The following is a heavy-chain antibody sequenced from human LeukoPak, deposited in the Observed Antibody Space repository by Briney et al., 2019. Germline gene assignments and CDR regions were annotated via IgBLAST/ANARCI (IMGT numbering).Heavy chain of an antibody. D-gene: IGHD1-26*01. CDR2: ITHSGST. J-gene: IGHJ4*02. CDR3: AGVDWESYYLDS. V-gene: IGHV4-31*03. Sequence: PSETLSLTCTVSRGSISGGGFYWAWIRQHPGQGLEWIGYITHSGSTYYNPALESRISIFRDTSKNQFSLSLTSLTAADTAVYFCAGVDWESYYLDSWGQGSLVTVSS. CDR1: RGSISGGGFY.